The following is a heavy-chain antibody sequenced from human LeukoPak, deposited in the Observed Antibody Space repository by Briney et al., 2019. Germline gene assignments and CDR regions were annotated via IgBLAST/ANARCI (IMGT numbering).Heavy chain of an antibody. CDR1: GFTFSSYA. CDR2: VSYDGSNK. D-gene: IGHD5-12*01. CDR3: VGVATTDFDY. J-gene: IGHJ4*02. V-gene: IGHV3-30-3*01. Sequence: HPGRSLRLSCAASGFTFSSYAMHWVRQAPGKGLEWVAVVSYDGSNKYYADSVKGRFTISRDNSKNTLYLQMNSLRAEDTAVYYCVGVATTDFDYWGQGTLVTVSS.